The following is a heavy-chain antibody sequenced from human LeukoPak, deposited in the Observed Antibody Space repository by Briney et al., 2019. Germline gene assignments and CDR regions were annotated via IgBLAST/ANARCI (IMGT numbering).Heavy chain of an antibody. CDR1: DYSISSGYY. V-gene: IGHV4-38-2*01. D-gene: IGHD5-24*01. J-gene: IGHJ4*02. Sequence: SGTLSLTCAVSDYSISSGYYWGWIRQPPGKGLEWIGSIYHSGNTYYNPSLKSRFTISIDTSKNQFFLKVNSVTAADTATYYCARQGNGYSRVDYWGQGTLVTVSS. CDR3: ARQGNGYSRVDY. CDR2: IYHSGNT.